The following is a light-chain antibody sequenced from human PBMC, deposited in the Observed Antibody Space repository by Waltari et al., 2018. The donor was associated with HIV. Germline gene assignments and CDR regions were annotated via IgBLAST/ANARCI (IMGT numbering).Light chain of an antibody. Sequence: QSALTQPASVSGSPGQSITLSCTGTSSDVGGYNFVSWDQRPPGQAPILWIYDVARRPSGVANVFSGSNSGNPASLTITGLQAEEEADFYCSSYTSSNAFYVVGTGTTVTVL. CDR3: SSYTSSNAFYV. V-gene: IGLV2-14*03. CDR1: SSDVGGYNF. J-gene: IGLJ1*01. CDR2: DVA.